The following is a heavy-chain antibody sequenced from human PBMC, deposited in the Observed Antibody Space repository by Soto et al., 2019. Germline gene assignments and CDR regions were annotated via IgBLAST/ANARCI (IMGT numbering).Heavy chain of an antibody. CDR2: IYYSGST. V-gene: IGHV4-59*01. Sequence: SQTLSLTCTVAGGTISSYYQSWIRQNPGKGLEWIGYIYYSGSTNSNPSLKSRVTISVDTSRNQVSLKLSSVTAADSAVYFCARARYQLLHPYYYGMDVWGQGTTVTVSS. J-gene: IGHJ6*02. CDR1: GGTISSYY. CDR3: ARARYQLLHPYYYGMDV. D-gene: IGHD2-2*01.